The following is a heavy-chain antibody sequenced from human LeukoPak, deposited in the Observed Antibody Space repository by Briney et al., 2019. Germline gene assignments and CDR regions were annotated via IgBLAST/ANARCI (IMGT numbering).Heavy chain of an antibody. CDR1: GYTFTGYY. J-gene: IGHJ4*02. CDR3: ARAQYNWNYSSGY. D-gene: IGHD1-7*01. Sequence: ASVKVSCKASGYTFTGYYMHWVRQAPGQGLEWMGWINPNGGGTNYAQKFQGRVTMTRDTSISTAYMELSRLRSDDTAVYYCARAQYNWNYSSGYWGQGTLVTVSS. V-gene: IGHV1-2*02. CDR2: INPNGGGT.